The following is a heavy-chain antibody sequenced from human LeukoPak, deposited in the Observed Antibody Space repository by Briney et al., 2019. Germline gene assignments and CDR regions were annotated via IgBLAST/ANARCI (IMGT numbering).Heavy chain of an antibody. CDR1: GFTFTNYA. Sequence: GGSLRLSCAASGFTFTNYAMTWVRQVPRKGREWVSHMSGSGGSSYHVDAVKGRFTISRDNSKNPLYLQMNSLRAEDTAVYYCARLGRYADYWGQGTLVTVSS. D-gene: IGHD3-16*01. CDR2: MSGSGGSS. V-gene: IGHV3-23*01. CDR3: ARLGRYADY. J-gene: IGHJ4*02.